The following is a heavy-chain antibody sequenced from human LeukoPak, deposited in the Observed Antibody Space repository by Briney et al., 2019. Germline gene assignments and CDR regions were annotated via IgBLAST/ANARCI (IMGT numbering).Heavy chain of an antibody. D-gene: IGHD2-2*01. Sequence: GASVKVSCKVSGYTLTELSMHWVRQAPGKGLEWMGGFDPEDGETIYAQKFQGRVTMTEDTSTDTAYMELSSLRSEDTAVYYCARDAYCSSTSCYRPNWFDPWGQGTLVTVSS. J-gene: IGHJ5*02. CDR2: FDPEDGET. V-gene: IGHV1-24*01. CDR3: ARDAYCSSTSCYRPNWFDP. CDR1: GYTLTELS.